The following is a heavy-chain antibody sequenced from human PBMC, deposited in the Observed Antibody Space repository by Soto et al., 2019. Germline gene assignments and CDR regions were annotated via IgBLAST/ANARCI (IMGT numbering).Heavy chain of an antibody. Sequence: GGSLRLSCAASGFTFSNYYLDWVRQAQGKGLEWVAVISYDGSNKYYADSVKGRFTISRDNSKNTLYLQMNSLRAEDTAVYYCAKDPSSWRNYYYYGMDVWGQGTTVTVSS. J-gene: IGHJ6*02. D-gene: IGHD6-13*01. CDR2: ISYDGSNK. CDR1: GFTFSNYY. CDR3: AKDPSSWRNYYYYGMDV. V-gene: IGHV3-30*18.